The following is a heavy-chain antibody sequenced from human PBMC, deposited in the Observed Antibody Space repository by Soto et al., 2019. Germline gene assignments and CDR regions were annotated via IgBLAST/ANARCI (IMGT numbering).Heavy chain of an antibody. CDR3: ARDGAWLQPRNDFAY. D-gene: IGHD5-12*01. V-gene: IGHV1-69*01. J-gene: IGHJ4*02. CDR2: IIPIFGTA. CDR1: GGSFNNYA. Sequence: QVQLVQSGAEVKKPGSSVKVSCKASGGSFNNYAITWVRQAPVQGLEWVGGIIPIFGTANYAQGFQGRLTITADESTSSAYMELSSLISEDTAVYYCARDGAWLQPRNDFAYWGQGTLVTVSS.